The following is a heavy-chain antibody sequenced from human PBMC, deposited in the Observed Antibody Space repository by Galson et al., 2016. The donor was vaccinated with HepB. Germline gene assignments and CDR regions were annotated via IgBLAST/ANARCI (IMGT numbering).Heavy chain of an antibody. CDR2: INNDGRTT. CDR1: GFTFSRYW. Sequence: SLRLSCAVSGFTFSRYWMHWVRQAPGKGLVWVAHINNDGRTTTYADSVEGRFTISRDNAKNTVYLQVNSLRAEDTAVYYCAGDPGYDFWSGYISHNRFDFWGRGTLVTVSS. D-gene: IGHD3-3*01. CDR3: AGDPGYDFWSGYISHNRFDF. J-gene: IGHJ4*02. V-gene: IGHV3-74*03.